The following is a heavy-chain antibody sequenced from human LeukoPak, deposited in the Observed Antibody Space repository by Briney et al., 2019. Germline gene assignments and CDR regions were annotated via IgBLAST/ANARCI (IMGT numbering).Heavy chain of an antibody. CDR2: IYYSGST. J-gene: IGHJ4*02. CDR1: GGSISSGDYY. D-gene: IGHD3-16*01. V-gene: IGHV4-30-4*01. Sequence: SETLSLTCTVSGGSISSGDYYWSWIRQPPGKGLEWIGYIYYSGSTYYNPSLRSRVTISVDTSKNQFSLKLSSVTAADTAVHYCARVGDGREYYFDYWGQGTLVTVSS. CDR3: ARVGDGREYYFDY.